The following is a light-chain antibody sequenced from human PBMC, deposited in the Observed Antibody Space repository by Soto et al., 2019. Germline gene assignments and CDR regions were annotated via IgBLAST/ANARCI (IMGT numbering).Light chain of an antibody. Sequence: DIVMTQSPDSLAVSLGERATINCKSSQSVLYSSNNKNYLAWYQQKQGQPPKLLIYWASTRESGVPDRFSGSGSGTDFTLTISSLQAEDVAGYYCQQYYSTPITFGQETRLEIK. J-gene: IGKJ5*01. V-gene: IGKV4-1*01. CDR2: WAS. CDR3: QQYYSTPIT. CDR1: QSVLYSSNNKNY.